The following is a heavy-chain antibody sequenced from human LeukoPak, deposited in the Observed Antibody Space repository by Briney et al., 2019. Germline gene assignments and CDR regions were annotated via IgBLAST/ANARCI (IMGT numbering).Heavy chain of an antibody. V-gene: IGHV3-23*01. CDR3: AKDKIVVAGNFDY. Sequence: GGSLRLSCAASGLTLSTYAMSWVRQAPGKGLEWVSAISGGGGSTYYADSVKGRFIISRDNSKNTLYLQMNSLRAEDTAVYYCAKDKIVVAGNFDYWGQGTLVTVSS. J-gene: IGHJ4*02. D-gene: IGHD3-22*01. CDR2: ISGGGGST. CDR1: GLTLSTYA.